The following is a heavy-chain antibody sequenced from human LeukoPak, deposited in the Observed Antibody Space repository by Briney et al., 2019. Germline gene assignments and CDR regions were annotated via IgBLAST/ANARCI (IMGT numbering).Heavy chain of an antibody. J-gene: IGHJ4*02. CDR1: GFTFTTYA. D-gene: IGHD6-19*01. CDR3: AREAVAASLDH. V-gene: IGHV3-64*01. Sequence: PGGSLRLSCAASGFTFTTYAMHWVRLAPGKGLEYVSAISSNGIATYYANSVKGRFTISRDNSKSTLYLQMGSLRPEDMAVYYCAREAVAASLDHWGQGTLVTVSS. CDR2: ISSNGIAT.